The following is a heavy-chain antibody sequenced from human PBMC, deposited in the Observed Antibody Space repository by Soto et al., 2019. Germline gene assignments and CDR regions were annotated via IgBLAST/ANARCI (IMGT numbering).Heavy chain of an antibody. J-gene: IGHJ6*02. CDR3: ARDLRLGELSFYGMDV. V-gene: IGHV3-21*01. Sequence: GGSLRLSCAASGFTFSNYSMNWVRQAPGKGLEWVSSISLSSSFIYYADSVKGRFTISRNNAKNSLYLQMSSLRAEDTAVYYCARDLRLGELSFYGMDVWGQGTTVTVSS. CDR2: ISLSSSFI. D-gene: IGHD3-16*02. CDR1: GFTFSNYS.